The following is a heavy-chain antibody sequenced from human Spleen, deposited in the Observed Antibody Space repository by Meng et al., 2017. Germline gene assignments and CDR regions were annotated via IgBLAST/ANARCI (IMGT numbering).Heavy chain of an antibody. V-gene: IGHV1-2*06. Sequence: QVQLVRSGAEVKKPGASVKVSCKASGYTFPDYWLHWVRRAPGQGLEWMGRIDPKSDNTHYAQKFQGRVTMTRDTSISTAYMELSGLRSDDTAVYYCASGDPDYWGQGTLVTVSS. CDR2: IDPKSDNT. CDR3: ASGDPDY. D-gene: IGHD3-10*01. CDR1: GYTFPDYW. J-gene: IGHJ4*02.